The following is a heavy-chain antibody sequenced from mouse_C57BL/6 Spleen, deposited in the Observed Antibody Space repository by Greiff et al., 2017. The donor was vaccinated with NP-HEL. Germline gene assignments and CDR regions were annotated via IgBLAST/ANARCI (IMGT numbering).Heavy chain of an antibody. CDR3: ARKLLTGTLAY. V-gene: IGHV1-19*01. Sequence: EVQLQESGPVLVKPGASVKMSCKASGYTFTDYYMNWVKQSHGKSLEWIGVINPYNGGTSYNQKFKGKATLTVDKSSSTAYMELNSLTSEDSAVYYCARKLLTGTLAYWGQGTLVTVSA. CDR1: GYTFTDYY. CDR2: INPYNGGT. D-gene: IGHD4-1*01. J-gene: IGHJ3*01.